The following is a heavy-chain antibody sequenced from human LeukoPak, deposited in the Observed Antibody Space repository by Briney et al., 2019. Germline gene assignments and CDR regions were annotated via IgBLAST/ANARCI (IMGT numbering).Heavy chain of an antibody. Sequence: PGGSLRLSCTASGFTFGDYAMSWFRQAPGKGLEWVGFIRGKAYGGTTEYAASVKGRFTISRDDSKSTAYLQMNSLKTEDTAVYYCTRRPTDIVVVPAAYYFDYWGQGTLVTVSS. V-gene: IGHV3-49*03. D-gene: IGHD2-2*01. J-gene: IGHJ4*02. CDR2: IRGKAYGGTT. CDR3: TRRPTDIVVVPAAYYFDY. CDR1: GFTFGDYA.